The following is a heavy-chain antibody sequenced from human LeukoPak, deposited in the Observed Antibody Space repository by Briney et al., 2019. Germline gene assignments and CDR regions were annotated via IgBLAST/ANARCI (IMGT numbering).Heavy chain of an antibody. CDR3: AKDMADSSGWFDFDY. CDR1: GFTFDDYA. CDR2: ISWNSGSI. Sequence: GGSLRLSCAASGFTFDDYAMHWVRQAPGKGLEWVSGISWNSGSIGYADSVKGRFTISRDNAKNSLYLQMNSLRAEDTALYYCAKDMADSSGWFDFDYWGQGTLVTVSS. D-gene: IGHD6-19*01. J-gene: IGHJ4*02. V-gene: IGHV3-9*01.